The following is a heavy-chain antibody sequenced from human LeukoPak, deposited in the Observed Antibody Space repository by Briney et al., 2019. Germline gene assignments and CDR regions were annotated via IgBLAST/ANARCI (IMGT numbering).Heavy chain of an antibody. CDR2: ISSSSSYI. CDR1: GSTFSSDS. Sequence: PGGSLRLSCAASGSTFSSDSMNWFRQAPGKGLEWVSSISSSSSYIYYADSVKGRFTISRDNAKNSLYLQMNSLRAEDTAVYYCARDMQDIVVVPAAIWEGYNWFDPWGQGTLVTVSS. D-gene: IGHD2-2*01. V-gene: IGHV3-21*01. J-gene: IGHJ5*02. CDR3: ARDMQDIVVVPAAIWEGYNWFDP.